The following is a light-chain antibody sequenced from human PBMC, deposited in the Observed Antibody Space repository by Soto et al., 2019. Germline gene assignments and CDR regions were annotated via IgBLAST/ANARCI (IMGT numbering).Light chain of an antibody. Sequence: EVVLTQSPASLSLSPGERATLSCRASQSVRAYLAWYQQKAGQAPRLLIYDVSNRAPGIPARFTGSGSGTDFTLTSSSLDPEDSAVYYCQQRVHWLTFGGGTKVEIK. CDR3: QQRVHWLT. J-gene: IGKJ4*02. CDR2: DVS. CDR1: QSVRAY. V-gene: IGKV3-11*01.